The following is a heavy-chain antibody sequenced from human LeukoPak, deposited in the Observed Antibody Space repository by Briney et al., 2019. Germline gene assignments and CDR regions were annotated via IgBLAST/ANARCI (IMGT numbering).Heavy chain of an antibody. Sequence: GGSLRLSCAASGFTFSSYAMSWVRQAPGKGLEWVSAISGSGGSTYYADSVKGRFTISRDNSKNTLYLQMNSLRAEDTAVYYCAKLGYCSSISCYILDYWGQGTLVTVSS. CDR3: AKLGYCSSISCYILDY. CDR1: GFTFSSYA. CDR2: ISGSGGST. J-gene: IGHJ4*02. V-gene: IGHV3-23*01. D-gene: IGHD2-2*02.